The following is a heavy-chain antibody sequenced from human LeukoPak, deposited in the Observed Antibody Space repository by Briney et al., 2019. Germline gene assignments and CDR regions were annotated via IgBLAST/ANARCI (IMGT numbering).Heavy chain of an antibody. J-gene: IGHJ6*03. CDR3: ARDNPRSYYFYMDV. V-gene: IGHV3-7*01. CDR2: MKQDGSEK. Sequence: GGSLRLSCAASGFTFSSYWMSWVRQAPGKGLEWVANMKQDGSEKYNVDSVKGRFTISRDNAKNSLNLQLNSLRAEDTAVYYCARDNPRSYYFYMDVWGKGTTVTVSS. CDR1: GFTFSSYW. D-gene: IGHD1-14*01.